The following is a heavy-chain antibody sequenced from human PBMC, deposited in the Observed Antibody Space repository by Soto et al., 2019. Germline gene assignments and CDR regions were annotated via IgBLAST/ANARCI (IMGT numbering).Heavy chain of an antibody. CDR1: GFTFSSYA. J-gene: IGHJ4*02. V-gene: IGHV3-23*01. Sequence: PGGSLRLSCAASGFTFSSYAMSWVRQAPGKGLEWVSAISGSGGSTYYADSVRGRFTISRDNSKNTLYLQMNSLRAEDTAVYYCAKDMYYYDSSGYYIDPTPPHDYWGQGTLVTVSS. D-gene: IGHD3-22*01. CDR2: ISGSGGST. CDR3: AKDMYYYDSSGYYIDPTPPHDY.